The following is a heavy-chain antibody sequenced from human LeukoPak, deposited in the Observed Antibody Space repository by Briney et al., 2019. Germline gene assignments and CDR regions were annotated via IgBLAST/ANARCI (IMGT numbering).Heavy chain of an antibody. CDR2: SSGSSYI. D-gene: IGHD1-26*01. V-gene: IGHV3-21*01. Sequence: GGSLRLSCAASGFTFSSYTMNWVRQAPGKGLEWVSISSGSSYIHYADSVKGRFTISRDNAKNSLYLQMNSLRAEDTAVYYCARPSLNTGSYFDYWGQGILVSVSS. J-gene: IGHJ4*02. CDR1: GFTFSSYT. CDR3: ARPSLNTGSYFDY.